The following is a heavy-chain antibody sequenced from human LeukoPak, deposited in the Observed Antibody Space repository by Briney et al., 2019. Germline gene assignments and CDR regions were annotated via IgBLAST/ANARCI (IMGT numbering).Heavy chain of an antibody. CDR3: ARARPPGYYYYGMDV. J-gene: IGHJ6*02. Sequence: ASVKVSCKPSGYTFTGYYLHWVRPAPGQGLEWMGWINPNSGGTNFAQKFQGRVTMTRDTSISTAYMELSSLRYDDTAVYYCARARPPGYYYYGMDVWGQGTTVTVSS. CDR2: INPNSGGT. V-gene: IGHV1-2*02. CDR1: GYTFTGYY. D-gene: IGHD6-6*01.